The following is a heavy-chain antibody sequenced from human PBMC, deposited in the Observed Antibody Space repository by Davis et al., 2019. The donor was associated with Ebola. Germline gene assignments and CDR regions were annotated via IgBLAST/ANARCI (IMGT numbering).Heavy chain of an antibody. D-gene: IGHD3-22*01. V-gene: IGHV4-4*02. Sequence: SETLSLTCDVSGGSINSNDWWSWVRQSPGKGLEWIGEISHSGSTNYSPSLKSRVTISIDKSKKQFSLKLSSVTAADTAVYYCARPQYYYDSSGYYLYWGQGTLVTVSS. CDR3: ARPQYYYDSSGYYLY. CDR2: ISHSGST. CDR1: GGSINSNDW. J-gene: IGHJ4*02.